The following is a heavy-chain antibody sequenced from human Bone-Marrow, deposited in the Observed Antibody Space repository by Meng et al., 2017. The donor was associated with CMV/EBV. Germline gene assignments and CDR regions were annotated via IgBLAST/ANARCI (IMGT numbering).Heavy chain of an antibody. D-gene: IGHD6-13*01. V-gene: IGHV4-39*07. Sequence: SETLSLTCTVSGGSISSSSYYWGWIRQPPGKGLEWIGSIYYSGSTYCNPSLKSRVTISVDTSKNQFSLELSSVTAADTAVYYCARGLAAAATKYQFDCWGQGMLVTVSS. J-gene: IGHJ4*02. CDR1: GGSISSSSYY. CDR3: ARGLAAAATKYQFDC. CDR2: IYYSGST.